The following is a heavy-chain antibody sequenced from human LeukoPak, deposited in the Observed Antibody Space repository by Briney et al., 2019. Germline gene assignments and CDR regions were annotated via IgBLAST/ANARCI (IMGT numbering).Heavy chain of an antibody. CDR3: ARITSGWYPYFDY. J-gene: IGHJ4*02. V-gene: IGHV3-33*01. D-gene: IGHD6-19*01. CDR1: GFTFSSYG. Sequence: AGGSLRLSCAASGFTFSSYGMHWVRQAPGKGLEWVAVIWYDGSEKYYADPVKGRFIISRDNSKNTLYLQMNSLRAEDTAVYYCARITSGWYPYFDYWGQGALLTVSS. CDR2: IWYDGSEK.